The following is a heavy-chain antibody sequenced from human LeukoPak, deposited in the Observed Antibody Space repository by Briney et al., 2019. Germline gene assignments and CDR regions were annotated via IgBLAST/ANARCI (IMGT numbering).Heavy chain of an antibody. CDR3: ASGQKLGF. V-gene: IGHV3-7*01. D-gene: IGHD6-13*01. CDR2: IKQDGSDK. Sequence: GGSLRLSCVASGFTFSSYWMSWVRQAPGKGLEWVANIKQDGSDKYYVDSVKGRFTISRDNAKNSLYLQMNSLGAEDMAVYYCASGQKLGFWGQGTLVTVSS. CDR1: GFTFSSYW. J-gene: IGHJ4*02.